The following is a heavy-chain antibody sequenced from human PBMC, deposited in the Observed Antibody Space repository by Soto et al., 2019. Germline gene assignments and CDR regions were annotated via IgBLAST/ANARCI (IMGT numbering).Heavy chain of an antibody. CDR1: GFSFSAHG. D-gene: IGHD1-1*01. Sequence: QVQLVESGGCVVRPGTSLRLSCAATGFSFSAHGMHWVRQAPGKGLEWLAVINDGSEEGYADSVRGRFTISRDNARYILYLQMDNLRAEDSALYYCARDDLFVDNGLDHWGQGTLVTVSS. CDR3: ARDDLFVDNGLDH. V-gene: IGHV3-33*01. J-gene: IGHJ4*02. CDR2: INDGSEE.